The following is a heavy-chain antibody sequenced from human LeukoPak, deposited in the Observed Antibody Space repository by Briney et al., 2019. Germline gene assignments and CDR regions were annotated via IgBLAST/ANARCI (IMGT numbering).Heavy chain of an antibody. V-gene: IGHV3-9*01. D-gene: IGHD3-9*01. CDR3: AKDRQHYDLLTGFDAFDI. CDR2: ISWNSGSI. J-gene: IGHJ3*02. CDR1: GFTFTKYA. Sequence: GGTLRLSCAASGFTFTKYAMHWVRHAPGKGLEWVSGISWNSGSIGYEDSVKGRFTISRDNAKNSLYLQMNSLRDEDTALYYCAKDRQHYDLLTGFDAFDIWGQGTMVTVSS.